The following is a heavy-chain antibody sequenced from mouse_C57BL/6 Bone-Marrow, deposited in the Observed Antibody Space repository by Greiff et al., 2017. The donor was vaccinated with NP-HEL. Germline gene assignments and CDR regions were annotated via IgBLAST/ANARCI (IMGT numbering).Heavy chain of an antibody. CDR3: TRDWGGRFDY. J-gene: IGHJ2*01. Sequence: EVRLVESGEGLVKPGGSLKLSCAASGFTFSSYAMSWVRQTPEKRLEWVAYISSGGDYTYYADTVTGRFTISRDNARNTLYLQMSSLKAEDTAMYYCTRDWGGRFDYWGQGTTLTVSS. V-gene: IGHV5-9-1*02. CDR2: ISSGGDYT. CDR1: GFTFSSYA.